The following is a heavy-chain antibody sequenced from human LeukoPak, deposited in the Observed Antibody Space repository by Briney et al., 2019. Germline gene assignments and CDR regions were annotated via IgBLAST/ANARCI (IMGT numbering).Heavy chain of an antibody. V-gene: IGHV1-69*05. Sequence: ASVKVSCKPSGGTFSSYAISWVRQAPGQGLEWMGGIISIFGTANYAQKFQGRVTITTDESTSTAYMELSSLRSEDTAVYYCASYGVASDSFYFDYWGQGTLVTVSS. CDR1: GGTFSSYA. J-gene: IGHJ4*02. CDR3: ASYGVASDSFYFDY. CDR2: IISIFGTA. D-gene: IGHD5-18*01.